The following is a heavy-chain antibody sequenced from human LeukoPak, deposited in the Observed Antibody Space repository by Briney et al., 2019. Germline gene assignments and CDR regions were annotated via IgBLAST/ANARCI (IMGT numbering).Heavy chain of an antibody. Sequence: PSETLSLTCAVYGGSFSGYYWSWIRQPPGKGLEWIGEINHSGSTNYNPSLKSRVTISVDTSKNQFSLKLSSVTAADTAVYYCARVLRFLEWLPDYWGQGTLVTVSS. J-gene: IGHJ4*02. CDR2: INHSGST. V-gene: IGHV4-34*01. D-gene: IGHD3-3*01. CDR1: GGSFSGYY. CDR3: ARVLRFLEWLPDY.